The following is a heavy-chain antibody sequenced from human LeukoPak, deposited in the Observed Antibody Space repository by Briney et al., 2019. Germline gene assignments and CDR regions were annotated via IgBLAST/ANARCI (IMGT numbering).Heavy chain of an antibody. D-gene: IGHD6-19*01. CDR2: FFGSGGSA. CDR3: GKTTTGYSSGRYPGWPVDY. J-gene: IGHJ4*02. V-gene: IGHV3-23*01. CDR1: GFTSNSYA. Sequence: GGSMRLSCAAAGFTSNSYAMYWVRQAAGNVLEWVSGFFGSGGSAHYADSVKGRFTISRDNSKNTVYLQMDSLRVEDTAVYYCGKTTTGYSSGRYPGWPVDYWGQGTLVTVSS.